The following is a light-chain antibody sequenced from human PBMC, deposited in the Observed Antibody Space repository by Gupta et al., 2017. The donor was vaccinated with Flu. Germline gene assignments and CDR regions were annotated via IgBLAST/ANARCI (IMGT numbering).Light chain of an antibody. CDR2: GAS. CDR3: QQDGSSPRT. J-gene: IGKJ1*01. V-gene: IGKV3-20*01. CDR1: QSVSSSY. Sequence: GTLSLSPGESTTLSCRASQSVSSSYLAWYQQKPGQAPRLLIYGASSRATGIPDRFSGSGSGTDFTLTISRLEPEDVAVYYCQQDGSSPRTFGQGTKVEIK.